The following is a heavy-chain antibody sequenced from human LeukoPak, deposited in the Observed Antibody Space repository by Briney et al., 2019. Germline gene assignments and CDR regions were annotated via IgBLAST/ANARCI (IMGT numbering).Heavy chain of an antibody. CDR2: INHSGST. V-gene: IGHV4-34*01. CDR1: GGSFSGYY. D-gene: IGHD5-12*01. CDR3: AGELATISMPRRPYGMDV. Sequence: SETLSLTCAVYGGSFSGYYWSCIREPPGKGLEWIGEINHSGSTNYNPSLKSRVTISVDTSKNQFSLKLSSVTAADTAVYYCAGELATISMPRRPYGMDVWGQGTTVTVSS. J-gene: IGHJ6*02.